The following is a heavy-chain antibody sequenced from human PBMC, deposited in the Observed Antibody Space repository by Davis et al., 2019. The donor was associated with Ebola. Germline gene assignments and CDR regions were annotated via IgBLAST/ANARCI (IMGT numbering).Heavy chain of an antibody. D-gene: IGHD2-15*01. CDR2: IYYSGST. V-gene: IGHV4-34*01. J-gene: IGHJ5*02. CDR1: GGSFSGYY. Sequence: MPSETLSLTCAVYGGSFSGYYWSWIRQPPGKGLEWIGSIYYSGSTYYNPSLKSRVTISVDTSKNQFSLKLSSVTAADTAVYYCARPVLGYCSGGSCRPRGWFDPWGQGTLVTVSS. CDR3: ARPVLGYCSGGSCRPRGWFDP.